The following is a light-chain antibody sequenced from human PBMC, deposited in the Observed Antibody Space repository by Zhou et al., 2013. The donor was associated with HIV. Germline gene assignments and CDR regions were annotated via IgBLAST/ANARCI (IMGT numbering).Light chain of an antibody. CDR1: QAISNY. J-gene: IGKJ5*01. V-gene: IGKV1-27*01. Sequence: DIQMTQSPSSLSASVGDRVTITCRASQAISNYLAWYQQKPGKVPELLIYGASTLQSGVPSRFSGSGSGTDFTLTISSLQPEDVATYYCQKYNNVPLTFGPGTRLEIK. CDR2: GAS. CDR3: QKYNNVPLT.